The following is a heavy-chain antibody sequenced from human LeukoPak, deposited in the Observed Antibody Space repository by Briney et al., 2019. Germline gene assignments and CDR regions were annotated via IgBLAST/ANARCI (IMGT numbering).Heavy chain of an antibody. J-gene: IGHJ3*02. CDR3: ARVLRDYGDYIPPGAFDI. CDR1: GFTVSSNY. D-gene: IGHD4-17*01. CDR2: IYSGGST. V-gene: IGHV3-66*01. Sequence: GSLRLSCAASGFTVSSNYMSWVRQAPGKGLEWVSVIYSGGSTYYADSVKGRFTISRDNSKNTLYLQMNSLRAEDTAVYYCARVLRDYGDYIPPGAFDIWGQGTMVTVSS.